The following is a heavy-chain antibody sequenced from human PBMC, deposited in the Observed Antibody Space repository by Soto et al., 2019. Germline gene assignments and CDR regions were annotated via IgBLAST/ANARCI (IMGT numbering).Heavy chain of an antibody. CDR2: INWNGGRI. Sequence: GGSLRLSCAASGFIFEDYAMHWIRQVPGKGLEWVSSINWNGGRIAYADSVKGRFTISRDNTKNSLYLQMDRLRAEDTAFYYCTKTPYYYDSSGYHSPFDHWGQGTLVTVSS. D-gene: IGHD3-22*01. V-gene: IGHV3-9*01. CDR1: GFIFEDYA. J-gene: IGHJ4*02. CDR3: TKTPYYYDSSGYHSPFDH.